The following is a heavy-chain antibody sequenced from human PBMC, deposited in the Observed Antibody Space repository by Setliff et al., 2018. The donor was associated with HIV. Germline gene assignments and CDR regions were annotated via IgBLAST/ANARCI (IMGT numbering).Heavy chain of an antibody. Sequence: KPSETLSLTCTVSGASISSGDYYWSWIRQPPGKDLEWIGYIYYSGSTYYNPSLKGRVSISTDTSKNQFSLRLTSVTAADTALYYCARYTRSGLEAFDIWGPGTMVTVS. CDR1: GASISSGDYY. J-gene: IGHJ3*02. D-gene: IGHD5-12*01. CDR3: ARYTRSGLEAFDI. V-gene: IGHV4-30-4*08. CDR2: IYYSGST.